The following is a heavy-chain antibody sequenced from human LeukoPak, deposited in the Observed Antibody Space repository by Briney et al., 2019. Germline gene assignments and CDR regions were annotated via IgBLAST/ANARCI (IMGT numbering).Heavy chain of an antibody. Sequence: ASVKVSCKASGYSFTTYDVNWVRQAPGQGLEWMGWMNPKSGNTGYAPKFQGRVTMTRNTSIDTAFMELKSLSFEDTAVYYWAKATTTIAAVPHNPWGQGTLVTVSS. CDR2: MNPKSGNT. J-gene: IGHJ5*02. CDR3: AKATTTIAAVPHNP. D-gene: IGHD6-13*01. V-gene: IGHV1-8*01. CDR1: GYSFTTYD.